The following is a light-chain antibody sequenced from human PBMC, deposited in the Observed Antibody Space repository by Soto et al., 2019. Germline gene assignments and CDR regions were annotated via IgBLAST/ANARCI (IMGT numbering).Light chain of an antibody. CDR3: SSYSTTTTTPRV. V-gene: IGLV2-14*01. Sequence: QSALTQPASVSGSPGQSITISCSGTSSDVGGYNFVSWYQQHPGKAPKLMIYDVSDRPSGVSDRFYGPKSGNTASLTISGLQAEDEADYYCSSYSTTTTTPRVFGGGTKLTVL. CDR1: SSDVGGYNF. J-gene: IGLJ2*01. CDR2: DVS.